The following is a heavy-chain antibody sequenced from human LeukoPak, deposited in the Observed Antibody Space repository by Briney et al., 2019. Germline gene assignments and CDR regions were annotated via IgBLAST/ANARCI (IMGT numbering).Heavy chain of an antibody. CDR2: IIPIFGTA. CDR1: GGTFSSYA. J-gene: IGHJ5*02. D-gene: IGHD3-10*01. V-gene: IGHV1-69*13. Sequence: SVKVSCKASGGTFSSYAISWVRQAPGQGLEWMGGIIPIFGTANYAQKFQGRVTITADESTSTAYMELSSLRSEDTAVYYCARGFWFGELWGKWFDPWGQGTLVTVSS. CDR3: ARGFWFGELWGKWFDP.